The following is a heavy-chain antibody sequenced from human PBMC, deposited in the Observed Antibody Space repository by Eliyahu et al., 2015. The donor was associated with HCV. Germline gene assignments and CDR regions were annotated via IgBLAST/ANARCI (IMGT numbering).Heavy chain of an antibody. CDR1: GGSITTYS. CDR3: ASGGGGIAVAGTGGWFDP. V-gene: IGHV4-59*01. J-gene: IGHJ5*02. Sequence: QVQLQESGPGLVKPSETLSLTCTVXGGSITTYSGXWIRQPPGKGLEWXGXIHSRGSTNYNPXLKSRXTISVXXSKNQFSLNLTSVTAADTAVYYCASGGGGIAVAGTGGWFDPWGQGTLVTVSS. CDR2: IHSRGST. D-gene: IGHD6-19*01.